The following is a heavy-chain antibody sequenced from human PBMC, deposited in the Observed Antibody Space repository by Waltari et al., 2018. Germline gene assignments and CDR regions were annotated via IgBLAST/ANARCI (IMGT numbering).Heavy chain of an antibody. D-gene: IGHD6-6*01. CDR1: ISSYY. CDR2: IYYSGST. V-gene: IGHV4-59*01. Sequence: ISSYYWSWIRQPPGKGLEWIGYIYYSGSTNYNPSLKSRVTISVDTSKNQFSLKLSSVTAADTAVYYCARAVLRRAARPGGYYFDYWGQGTLVTVSS. J-gene: IGHJ4*02. CDR3: ARAVLRRAARPGGYYFDY.